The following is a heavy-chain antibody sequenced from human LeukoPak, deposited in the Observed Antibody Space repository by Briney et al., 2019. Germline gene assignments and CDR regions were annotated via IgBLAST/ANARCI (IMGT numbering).Heavy chain of an antibody. V-gene: IGHV3-7*05. Sequence: GGSLRLSCAASGFTFSNYWMIWVRQAPGKGLEWVGNITQDGSDKRYADSVRGRFSISRDNAQTSLYLQMNSLRAEDTAVYYCARASDPWLQLTWGQGTLVTVSS. CDR1: GFTFSNYW. J-gene: IGHJ5*02. CDR3: ARASDPWLQLT. CDR2: ITQDGSDK. D-gene: IGHD5-24*01.